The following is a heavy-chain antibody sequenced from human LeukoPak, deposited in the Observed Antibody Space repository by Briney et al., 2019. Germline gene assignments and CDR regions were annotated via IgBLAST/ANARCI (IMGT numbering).Heavy chain of an antibody. CDR2: IYHTGSA. J-gene: IGHJ4*02. CDR3: ARANDRGGTSPLDY. Sequence: SETLSLTCGVSNYYISSGSYWSWIRQPPGKGLEWIGSIYHTGSAYYSSSLQSRVTISVDTSKNQFSVKLSSVTAADTAVYYCARANDRGGTSPLDYWGLGTLVTVSS. V-gene: IGHV4-38-2*01. D-gene: IGHD2-2*01. CDR1: NYYISSGSY.